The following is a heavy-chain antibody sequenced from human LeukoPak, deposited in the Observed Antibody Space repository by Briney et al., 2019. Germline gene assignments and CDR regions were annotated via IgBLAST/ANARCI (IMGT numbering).Heavy chain of an antibody. V-gene: IGHV3-48*01. CDR3: ARGSSSGWYFIDY. J-gene: IGHJ4*02. CDR2: ISSSGVTI. Sequence: GGSLRLSCTDSGFSFSTYNINWVRQAPGKGLEWVSYISSSGVTIHYADSVKGRFSISRDNAKNSVYLHMNSLRAEDTGVYYCARGSSSGWYFIDYWGQGTLVTVSS. CDR1: GFSFSTYN. D-gene: IGHD6-19*01.